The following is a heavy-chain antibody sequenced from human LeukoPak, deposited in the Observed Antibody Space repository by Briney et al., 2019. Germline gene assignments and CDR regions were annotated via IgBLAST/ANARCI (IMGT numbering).Heavy chain of an antibody. CDR1: GYSFTSYW. V-gene: IGHV5-51*01. J-gene: IGHJ6*03. CDR3: AKLRKQARDYYYYMDV. D-gene: IGHD5-12*01. CDR2: IYPGDSDT. Sequence: GESLKISCKGSGYSFTSYWIGWVRQMPGKGLEWMGIIYPGDSDTRYSPSFQGQGAVSADKSISTAYLQWSSLKASDTAMYYCAKLRKQARDYYYYMDVWGKGTTVTVSS.